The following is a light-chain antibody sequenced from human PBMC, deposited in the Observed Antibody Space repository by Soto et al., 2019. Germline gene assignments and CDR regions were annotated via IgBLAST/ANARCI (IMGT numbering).Light chain of an antibody. Sequence: EIVLTQSPGTLSLSPGERATLSCRASQSVRSSYLAWYQQKPGQAPRLLIYGASSRATGIPDRFSGSGSGTDFTLTISRLEPEDFAVYYCQQYGSSPFCQGTKVEIK. CDR3: QQYGSSP. CDR1: QSVRSSY. V-gene: IGKV3-20*01. J-gene: IGKJ1*01. CDR2: GAS.